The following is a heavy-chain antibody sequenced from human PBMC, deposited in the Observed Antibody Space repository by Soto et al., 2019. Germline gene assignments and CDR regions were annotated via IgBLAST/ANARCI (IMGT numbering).Heavy chain of an antibody. V-gene: IGHV3-49*03. J-gene: IGHJ4*02. D-gene: IGHD1-26*01. Sequence: EVQLVESGGGLVQPGRSLRLSCAASGFTFGDALMTWFRQAPGKGLEWVGFIRGNAYGGTAEYAASVQGRFTISRDDSKSIAYLQMNSLKPDDTAVYYCARGELYWVQGTLVTVSS. CDR1: GFTFGDAL. CDR2: IRGNAYGGTA. CDR3: ARGELY.